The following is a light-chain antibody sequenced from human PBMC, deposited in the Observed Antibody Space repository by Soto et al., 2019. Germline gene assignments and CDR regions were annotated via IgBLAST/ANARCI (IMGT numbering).Light chain of an antibody. CDR3: SSYTSSTPLV. Sequence: QSALTQPASVSGSPGQSITISCTGSSSDIVYSFVSWYQQHPGKAPKLIIYGVINRPSGVSNRFSGSKSDNTASLTISGLQADDEADYYCSSYTSSTPLVFGGGTKLTVL. J-gene: IGLJ2*01. CDR1: SSDIVYSF. V-gene: IGLV2-14*03. CDR2: GVI.